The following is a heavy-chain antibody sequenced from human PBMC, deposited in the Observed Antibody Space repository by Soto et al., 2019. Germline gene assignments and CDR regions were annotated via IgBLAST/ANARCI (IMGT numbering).Heavy chain of an antibody. CDR2: ITSDGSST. CDR3: ARGVEHYYGSSGYYHFDY. Sequence: SLRLSCAGSGFTFSSYWMHWVRQAPGKGLVWVSRITSDGSSTRYADSVKGRFSISRDNAKNTLYLQMNGLRAEDTAMYYCARGVEHYYGSSGYYHFDYWGQGTLVTVSS. J-gene: IGHJ4*02. CDR1: GFTFSSYW. V-gene: IGHV3-74*01. D-gene: IGHD3-22*01.